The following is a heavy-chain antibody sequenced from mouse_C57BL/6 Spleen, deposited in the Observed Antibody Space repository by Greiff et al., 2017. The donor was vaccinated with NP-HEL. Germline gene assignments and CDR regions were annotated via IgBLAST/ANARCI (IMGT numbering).Heavy chain of an antibody. CDR3: ASAYYSNYDWYFDV. CDR2: IYPGDGDT. CDR1: GYAFSSYW. D-gene: IGHD2-5*01. J-gene: IGHJ1*03. V-gene: IGHV1-80*01. Sequence: QVQLKESGAELVKPGASVEISCKASGYAFSSYWMNWVKQRPGKGLEWIGQIYPGDGDTNYNGKFKGKATLTADKSSSTAYMQLSSLTSEDSAVYFCASAYYSNYDWYFDVWGTGTTVTVSS.